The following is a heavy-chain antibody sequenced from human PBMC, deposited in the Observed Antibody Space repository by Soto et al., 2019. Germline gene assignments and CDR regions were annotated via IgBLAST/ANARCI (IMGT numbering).Heavy chain of an antibody. J-gene: IGHJ6*02. CDR3: AKARYCSGGSCYHPTSYYYYGMDV. CDR2: ISYDGSNK. D-gene: IGHD2-15*01. V-gene: IGHV3-30*18. Sequence: PGWSLRLSCAASGFTFSSYGMHWVRQAPGKGLEWVSVISYDGSNKYYADSVKGRFTISRDNSKNTLYLQMNSLRAEDTAVYYCAKARYCSGGSCYHPTSYYYYGMDVWGQGTTVTGSS. CDR1: GFTFSSYG.